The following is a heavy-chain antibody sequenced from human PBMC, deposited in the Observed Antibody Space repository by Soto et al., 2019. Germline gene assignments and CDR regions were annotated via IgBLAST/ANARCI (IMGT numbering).Heavy chain of an antibody. J-gene: IGHJ4*02. V-gene: IGHV3-23*01. D-gene: IGHD6-19*01. CDR2: INSSGGST. Sequence: GGSLRLSCAVSGFTFSSYAMSWVRQAPGKGLEWVSGINSSGGSTKYADSVKGRFTISRDNSKNTLYLQMNSLRAEDTAVYFCARSSSGWYTLADWGQGTLVTVSS. CDR3: ARSSSGWYTLAD. CDR1: GFTFSSYA.